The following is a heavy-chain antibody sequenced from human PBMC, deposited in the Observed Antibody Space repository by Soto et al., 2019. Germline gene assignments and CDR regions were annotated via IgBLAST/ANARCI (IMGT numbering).Heavy chain of an antibody. CDR1: GYPFTGYY. V-gene: IGHV1-2*02. CDR2: INPNSGGT. Sequence: ASVKVSCKASGYPFTGYYMHWVRQAPGQGLEWMGWINPNSGGTNYAQKFQVRVTITRDTSISTAYMELSRLRSDDTAVYYCARDLGSLRAADYWGQGTLVTVSS. J-gene: IGHJ4*02. CDR3: ARDLGSLRAADY. D-gene: IGHD2-15*01.